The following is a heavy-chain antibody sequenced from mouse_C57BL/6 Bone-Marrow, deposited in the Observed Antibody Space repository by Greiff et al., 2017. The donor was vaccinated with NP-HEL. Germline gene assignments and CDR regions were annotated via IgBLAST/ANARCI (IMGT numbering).Heavy chain of an antibody. CDR1: GYSFTGYY. J-gene: IGHJ3*01. D-gene: IGHD2-4*01. V-gene: IGHV1-42*01. CDR3: ARGGYDYDGFAY. CDR2: INPSTGGT. Sequence: VQLQQSGPELVKPGASVKISCKASGYSFTGYYMNWVKQSPEKSLEWIGEINPSTGGTTYNQKFKATATLTVAKSSSTANMQLKSLTSEDSAVDDCARGGYDYDGFAYWGQGTLVTVSA.